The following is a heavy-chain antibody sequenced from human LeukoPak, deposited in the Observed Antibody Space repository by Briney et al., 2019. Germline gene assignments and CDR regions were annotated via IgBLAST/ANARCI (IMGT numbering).Heavy chain of an antibody. CDR1: GYTFTSYG. V-gene: IGHV1-18*01. CDR2: ISAYNGNT. D-gene: IGHD6-19*01. J-gene: IGHJ3*02. Sequence: ASVKVSCKASGYTFTSYGISWVRQAPGQGLEWMGWISAYNGNTNYAQKLQGRVTMTTDTSTSTAYMELRSLRSDDTAVYYCARGIRRDSSGWNLIPNAFDIWGQGTMVTVSS. CDR3: ARGIRRDSSGWNLIPNAFDI.